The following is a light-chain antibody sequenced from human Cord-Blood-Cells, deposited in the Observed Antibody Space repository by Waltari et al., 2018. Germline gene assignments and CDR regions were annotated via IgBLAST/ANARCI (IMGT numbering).Light chain of an antibody. J-gene: IGLJ3*02. Sequence: QSALTQPASVSGSPGQSLTISRTGTSSDVGGYNYVSWYQQHPGKAPQLMIYDVSNRPSGVSNRFSGSKSGNTASLTISGLQAEDEADYYCSSYTSSSTWVFGGGTKLTVL. V-gene: IGLV2-14*01. CDR2: DVS. CDR1: SSDVGGYNY. CDR3: SSYTSSSTWV.